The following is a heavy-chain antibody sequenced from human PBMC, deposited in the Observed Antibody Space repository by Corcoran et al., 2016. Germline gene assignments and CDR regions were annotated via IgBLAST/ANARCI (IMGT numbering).Heavy chain of an antibody. CDR2: IRSRPNSYAT. D-gene: IGHD3-16*01. J-gene: IGHJ6*02. Sequence: EVQLVESGGDLVQPGGSLRLSCAASGFTFSDSAIHWVRQASGKGLEWVGRIRSRPNSYATAYAASLGGRFTISRDDSKNTAYLQMNSLKTEETAVYYCTRGMGGYGMDVWGQGTTVTVSS. CDR1: GFTFSDSA. V-gene: IGHV3-73*02. CDR3: TRGMGGYGMDV.